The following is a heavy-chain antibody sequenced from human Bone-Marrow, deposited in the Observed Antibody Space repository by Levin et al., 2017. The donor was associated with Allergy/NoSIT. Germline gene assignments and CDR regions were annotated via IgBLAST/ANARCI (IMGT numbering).Heavy chain of an antibody. J-gene: IGHJ3*02. CDR1: GFTFSGYA. D-gene: IGHD1-14*01. Sequence: GESLKISCAASGFTFSGYAMHWVRQAPGKGLEWVAVTSYDEGNKYYADSVKGRFTISRDNSKNTLYLQMNSLRTEDTAVYYCARTGRDAFDIWGQGTMVTVSS. CDR2: TSYDEGNK. V-gene: IGHV3-30-3*01. CDR3: ARTGRDAFDI.